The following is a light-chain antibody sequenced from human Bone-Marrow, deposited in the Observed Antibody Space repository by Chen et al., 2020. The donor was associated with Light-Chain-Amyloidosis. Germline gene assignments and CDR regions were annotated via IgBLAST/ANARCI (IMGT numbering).Light chain of an antibody. CDR1: NTGRDS. V-gene: IGLV3-21*02. CDR3: QVWDSSSYQGV. Sequence: SYALTQPPSVSVAPGQTARITCGGNNTGRDSVHWYQRKPGQAPVLVVYDDRDRPPGIPTRFSGSKSGNTATLTISRVEAGDEADYYCQVWDSSSYQGVFGGGTKLTVL. J-gene: IGLJ3*02. CDR2: DDR.